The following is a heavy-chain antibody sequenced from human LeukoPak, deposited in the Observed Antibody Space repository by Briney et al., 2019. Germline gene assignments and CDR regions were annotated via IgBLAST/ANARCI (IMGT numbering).Heavy chain of an antibody. J-gene: IGHJ6*02. CDR3: ARGEGRDSTVIDNSFHMDV. CDR2: ITGTGGST. V-gene: IGHV3-23*01. D-gene: IGHD1-1*01. Sequence: PGRSLRLSCAPSGPSFGNSGMSWVRQAPGEGLEWGSHITGTGGSTYYADSVKGRFTISRDNSKNTLYLEMKSLRAEDTAVYYCARGEGRDSTVIDNSFHMDVWGQGTTVTVSS. CDR1: GPSFGNSG.